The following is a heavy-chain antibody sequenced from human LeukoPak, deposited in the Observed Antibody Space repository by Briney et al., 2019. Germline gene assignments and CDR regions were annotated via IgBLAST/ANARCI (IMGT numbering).Heavy chain of an antibody. CDR3: ARDLFFSDAGYSSGWRAEYFHH. CDR1: GFTFSSHW. CDR2: INGAGSST. V-gene: IGHV3-74*01. Sequence: GGSLRLSCAASGFTFSSHWMHWVRQAPGKGLVWVSRINGAGSSTSYADSVKGRFTVSRDNAKNTLNLQVNSLRAEDTAVYYCARDLFFSDAGYSSGWRAEYFHHWGQGTLVTVSS. D-gene: IGHD6-19*01. J-gene: IGHJ1*01.